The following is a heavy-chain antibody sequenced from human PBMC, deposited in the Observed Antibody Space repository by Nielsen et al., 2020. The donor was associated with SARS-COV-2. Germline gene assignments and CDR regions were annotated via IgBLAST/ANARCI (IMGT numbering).Heavy chain of an antibody. J-gene: IGHJ4*02. V-gene: IGHV3-9*01. D-gene: IGHD3-22*01. Sequence: SLKISCAASGFTFDDYAIHWVRPAPGKGLEWVSGISWNSGSIGYADSVKGRFTISRDNAKNSLYLQMNSLRAEDTALYYCAKGDDYDSSGSPNWGQGTLVTVSS. CDR3: AKGDDYDSSGSPN. CDR1: GFTFDDYA. CDR2: ISWNSGSI.